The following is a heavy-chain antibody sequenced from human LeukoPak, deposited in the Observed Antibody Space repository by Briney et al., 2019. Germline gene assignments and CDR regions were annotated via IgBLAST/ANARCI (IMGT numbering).Heavy chain of an antibody. V-gene: IGHV3-33*01. CDR2: IWYDGSNK. CDR1: GFTFSNSG. Sequence: PGGSLRLSCAASGFTFSNSGMHWVRQAPGKGLEWVAVIWYDGSNKYYADSVKGRFTISRDNSKNTLYLQMNSLRAEDTAAYYCAAYSGSSPGGDYWGQGTLVTVSS. J-gene: IGHJ4*02. D-gene: IGHD1-26*01. CDR3: AAYSGSSPGGDY.